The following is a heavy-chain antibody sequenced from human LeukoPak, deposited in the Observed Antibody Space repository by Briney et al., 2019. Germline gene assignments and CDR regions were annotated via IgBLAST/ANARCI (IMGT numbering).Heavy chain of an antibody. CDR1: GFTFNNYW. D-gene: IGHD3-10*01. Sequence: GGSLRLSCAASGFTFNNYWMTWFRQAPGKGLEWVANIKQDGTEIFYVDSVRGRFIISRDNAENSLYLQMNSLRVEDAAVYYCARTPDGADYWGQGTLVTVSS. CDR3: ARTPDGADY. J-gene: IGHJ4*02. V-gene: IGHV3-7*01. CDR2: IKQDGTEI.